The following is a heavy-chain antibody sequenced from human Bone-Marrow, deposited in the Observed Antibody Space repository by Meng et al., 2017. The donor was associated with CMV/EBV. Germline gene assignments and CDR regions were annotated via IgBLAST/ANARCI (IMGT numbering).Heavy chain of an antibody. J-gene: IGHJ4*02. Sequence: SLKFSCAASAFTFSSYAMSWVRQAPGKVLEWVSAISGSGGSTYYADSVKGRFTISRDNSKNTLYLQMNSLRAEDTAVYYCAKGFDVVVVAATPGYWGQGMLVNVSS. D-gene: IGHD2-15*01. CDR3: AKGFDVVVVAATPGY. CDR2: ISGSGGST. V-gene: IGHV3-23*01. CDR1: AFTFSSYA.